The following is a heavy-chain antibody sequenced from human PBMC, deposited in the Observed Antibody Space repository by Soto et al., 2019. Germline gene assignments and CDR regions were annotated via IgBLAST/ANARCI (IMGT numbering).Heavy chain of an antibody. Sequence: GESLKISCKGSGYSFTSYWISWVRQMPGKGLEWMGRIDPSDSYTNYSPSFQGHVTISADKSISTAYLQWSSLKASDTAMYYCARNNYYDSSGYYVPWFDPWGQGTLVTVS. D-gene: IGHD3-22*01. CDR1: GYSFTSYW. CDR3: ARNNYYDSSGYYVPWFDP. V-gene: IGHV5-10-1*01. CDR2: IDPSDSYT. J-gene: IGHJ5*02.